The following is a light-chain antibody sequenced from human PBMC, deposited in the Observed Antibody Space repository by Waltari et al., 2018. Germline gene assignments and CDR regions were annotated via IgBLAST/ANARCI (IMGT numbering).Light chain of an antibody. CDR1: PSDIGSYDF. V-gene: IGLV2-14*01. CDR2: GVI. CDR3: SSYTLKNTVI. J-gene: IGLJ2*01. Sequence: QSALTQPASVSGSPGQSITISCTGTPSDIGSYDFVSWYQHHPGKAPKLSVYGVILRPSGVSNRFSGSKSGNTASLTMSGLQAEDEAVYYCSSYTLKNTVIFGGGTKLTVL.